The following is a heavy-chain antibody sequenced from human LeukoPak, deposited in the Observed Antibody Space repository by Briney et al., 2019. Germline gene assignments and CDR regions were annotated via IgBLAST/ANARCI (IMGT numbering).Heavy chain of an antibody. D-gene: IGHD3-22*01. CDR1: GFTFSSYA. Sequence: GGSLRLSCAASGFTFSSYAMHWVRQAPGKGLEWVSAISGSGGSTYYADSVKGRFTISRDNSKNTLYLQMNSLRAEDTAVYYCAKDLEDSSGYCYVMYYWGQGTLVTVSS. V-gene: IGHV3-23*01. CDR3: AKDLEDSSGYCYVMYY. J-gene: IGHJ4*02. CDR2: ISGSGGST.